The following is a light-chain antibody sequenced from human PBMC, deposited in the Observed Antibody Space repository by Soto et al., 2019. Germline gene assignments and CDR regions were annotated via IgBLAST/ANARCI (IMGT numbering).Light chain of an antibody. CDR3: QQRSNWPPIFT. Sequence: EIVLTQSPATLSLSPGDRATLSCRASRSVSRYLAWNQQKPGQAPRLLIYDTSNRATGIPARFSGSGSGTDFTLTISSLEPEDFAVYYCQQRSNWPPIFTFGPGTKVDIK. J-gene: IGKJ3*01. CDR2: DTS. CDR1: RSVSRY. V-gene: IGKV3-11*01.